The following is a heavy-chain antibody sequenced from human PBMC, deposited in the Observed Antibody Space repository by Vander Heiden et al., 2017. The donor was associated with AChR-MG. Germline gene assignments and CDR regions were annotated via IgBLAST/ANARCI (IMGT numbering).Heavy chain of an antibody. J-gene: IGHJ3*02. D-gene: IGHD1-26*01. CDR3: ARDGKNSGSSTAFDI. V-gene: IGHV4-4*02. Sequence: QVQLPESGPGLAKPSGTLSLTWAAPGGSISSSNWWRWVRQPPGKGLEWIGEIYHSGSTNYNPSLKSRVTISVDKAKNQFSLKLSSVTAADTAVYYCARDGKNSGSSTAFDIWGQGTMVTVSS. CDR1: GGSISSSNW. CDR2: IYHSGST.